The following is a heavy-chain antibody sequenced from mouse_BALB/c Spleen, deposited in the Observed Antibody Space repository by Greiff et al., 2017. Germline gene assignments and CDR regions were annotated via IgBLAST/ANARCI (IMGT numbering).Heavy chain of an antibody. CDR2: IDPANGNT. CDR3: ASYGSSYWYFDV. J-gene: IGHJ1*01. V-gene: IGHV14-3*02. D-gene: IGHD1-1*01. Sequence: VQLQQSGAELVKPGASVKLSCTASGFNIKDTYMHWVKQRPEQGLEWIGRIDPANGNTIYDPKFQGKASITADTSSNTAYLQLSSLTSEDTAVYYCASYGSSYWYFDVWGAGTTVTVSS. CDR1: GFNIKDTY.